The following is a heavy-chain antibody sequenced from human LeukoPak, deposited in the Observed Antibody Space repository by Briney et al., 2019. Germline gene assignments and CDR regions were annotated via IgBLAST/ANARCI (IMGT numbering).Heavy chain of an antibody. Sequence: GESLKISCKGSGFSFTSNWIGWVRQMPAKGLEWMGIIYPADSDTRYSPSFQGQVTISADTSINTAYLQWTSLKASDTAMYYCARDLDSRFDSWGQGTLVTVSS. J-gene: IGHJ4*02. CDR1: GFSFTSNW. D-gene: IGHD3-22*01. CDR3: ARDLDSRFDS. CDR2: IYPADSDT. V-gene: IGHV5-51*01.